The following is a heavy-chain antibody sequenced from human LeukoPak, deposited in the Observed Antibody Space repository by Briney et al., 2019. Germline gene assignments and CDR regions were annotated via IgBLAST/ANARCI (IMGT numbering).Heavy chain of an antibody. J-gene: IGHJ6*02. CDR1: GFTFSNYA. V-gene: IGHV3-23*03. CDR3: AKRVGYGYGMDV. D-gene: IGHD6-13*01. CDR2: IDRGGST. Sequence: GGSLRLSCAASGFTFSNYAMNWVRQAPGKGLEWVSVIDRGGSTFYADSVKGRFTISRDNSKNTLYLQMNSLRVEDTAEFYCAKRVGYGYGMDVWGQGTTVTVSS.